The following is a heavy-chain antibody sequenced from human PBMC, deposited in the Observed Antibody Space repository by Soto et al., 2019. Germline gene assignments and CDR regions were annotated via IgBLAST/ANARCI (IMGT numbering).Heavy chain of an antibody. CDR1: GFSFSSYG. Sequence: QVQLVESGGGVVQPGRSLRLSCEASGFSFSSYGMHWVRQAPGKGLEWVAVISFDGSSKYYADSVKGRFTISRDNSKNSLYLQMNNLRAEDTAVYYCAKDYMATTTRHYYGVDVWGQGTTVTVSS. J-gene: IGHJ6*02. CDR2: ISFDGSSK. V-gene: IGHV3-30*18. D-gene: IGHD1-1*01. CDR3: AKDYMATTTRHYYGVDV.